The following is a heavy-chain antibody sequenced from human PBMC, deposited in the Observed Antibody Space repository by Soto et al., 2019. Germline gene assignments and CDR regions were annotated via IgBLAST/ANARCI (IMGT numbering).Heavy chain of an antibody. D-gene: IGHD2-2*01. V-gene: IGHV4-39*01. CDR1: GGSISSSSYY. Sequence: SETLSLTCTVSGGSISSSSYYWGWIRQPPGKGLEWIGSIYYSGSTYYNPSLKSRVTISVDTSKNQFSLKLSSVTAADTAVYYCARPASSPASSDYWGQGTLVTVSS. J-gene: IGHJ4*02. CDR3: ARPASSPASSDY. CDR2: IYYSGST.